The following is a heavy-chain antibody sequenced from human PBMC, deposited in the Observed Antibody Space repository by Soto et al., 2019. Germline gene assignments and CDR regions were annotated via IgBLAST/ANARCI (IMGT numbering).Heavy chain of an antibody. Sequence: EVKLVESGGALVQPGGSLRLSCTASGFDFSGSEMNWFRQAAGKGLEWVAYITGSGGVTFHADSVKGRFSISRDNAKNSLFLDMSDLTADDTGVYYCARDEDPTYYHYGMDVWGQGTTVTVSS. D-gene: IGHD3-16*01. CDR1: GFDFSGSE. CDR3: ARDEDPTYYHYGMDV. CDR2: ITGSGGVT. V-gene: IGHV3-48*03. J-gene: IGHJ6*02.